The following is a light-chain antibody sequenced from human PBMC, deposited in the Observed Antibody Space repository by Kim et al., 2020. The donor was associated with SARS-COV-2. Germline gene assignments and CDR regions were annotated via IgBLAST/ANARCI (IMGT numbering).Light chain of an antibody. CDR3: QQHNGY. V-gene: IGKV1-5*01. Sequence: LSAAVGDTVTITGRASQSITSGLAWYQQKPGKAPKLRIYLVSNLDSGVPSRFSGSGSGTQFTLTISSLQPDDFATYYCQQHNGYFGGGTKVDIK. CDR1: QSITSG. J-gene: IGKJ4*01. CDR2: LVS.